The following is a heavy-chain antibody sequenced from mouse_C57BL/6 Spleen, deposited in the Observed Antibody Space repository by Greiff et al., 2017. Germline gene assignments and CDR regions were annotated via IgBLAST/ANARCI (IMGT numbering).Heavy chain of an antibody. D-gene: IGHD2-1*01. CDR3: ARLKRNYSQD. Sequence: VQLQQPGAELVKPGASVKLSCKASGYTFTSYWMHWVTQRPGQGLEWIGMLHPNSGSTNYNEKFKSKATLTVDKSSSTAYMQRSRLRSEDSAVDYCARLKRNYSQDWGQGTLVTVSA. CDR1: GYTFTSYW. CDR2: LHPNSGST. J-gene: IGHJ3*01. V-gene: IGHV1-64*01.